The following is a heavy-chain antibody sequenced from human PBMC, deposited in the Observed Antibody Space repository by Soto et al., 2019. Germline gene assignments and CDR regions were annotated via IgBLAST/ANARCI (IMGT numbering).Heavy chain of an antibody. CDR3: ARTYDFWSGQSY. Sequence: WGSLRLSWAASGFTFSSYGMHWVRQAPGKGLEWVAVIWYDGSNKYYADSVKGRFTISRDNSKNTLYLQMNSLRAEDTAVYYCARTYDFWSGQSYWGQGTLVTVSS. D-gene: IGHD3-3*01. J-gene: IGHJ4*02. CDR2: IWYDGSNK. V-gene: IGHV3-33*01. CDR1: GFTFSSYG.